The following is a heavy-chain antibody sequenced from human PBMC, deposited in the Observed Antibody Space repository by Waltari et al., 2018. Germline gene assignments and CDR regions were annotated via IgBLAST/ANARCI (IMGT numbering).Heavy chain of an antibody. D-gene: IGHD1-1*01. J-gene: IGHJ6*03. Sequence: QVQLVQSGAEVKEPGASVKVSCKASGYTFTAHHIHWIRQAPGQGIEWMGWINPNRGDTNNAQKFEGRVTMTRDTSTSTAYMELSRLRSDDTAMYYCARDREATYNVYYYYMDVWGKGTTVTVSS. CDR3: ARDREATYNVYYYYMDV. CDR2: INPNRGDT. CDR1: GYTFTAHH. V-gene: IGHV1-2*02.